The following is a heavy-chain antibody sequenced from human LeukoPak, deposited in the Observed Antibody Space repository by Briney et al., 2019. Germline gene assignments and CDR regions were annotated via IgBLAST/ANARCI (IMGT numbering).Heavy chain of an antibody. Sequence: SVKVSCKASGGTFSSYAISWVRQAPGQGLEWMGRIIPILGIANYAQKFQGRVTITADKSTSTAYMELSRLRSDDTAVYYCARDRGIGDSSGYYDYWGQGTLVTVSS. CDR1: GGTFSSYA. J-gene: IGHJ4*02. CDR3: ARDRGIGDSSGYYDY. D-gene: IGHD3-22*01. V-gene: IGHV1-69*04. CDR2: IIPILGIA.